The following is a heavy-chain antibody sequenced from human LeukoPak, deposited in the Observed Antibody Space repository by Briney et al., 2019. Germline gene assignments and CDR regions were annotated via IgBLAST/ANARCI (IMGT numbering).Heavy chain of an antibody. CDR2: ISYDGSNK. D-gene: IGHD3-10*01. V-gene: IGHV3-30*03. Sequence: GGSPRLSCAASGFTFSSYGMHWVRQAPGKGLEWVAVISYDGSNKYYADSVKGRFTISRDNSKNTLYLQMNSLRAEDTAVYYCARSSMFRGVTVDYWGQGTLVTVSS. CDR3: ARSSMFRGVTVDY. CDR1: GFTFSSYG. J-gene: IGHJ4*02.